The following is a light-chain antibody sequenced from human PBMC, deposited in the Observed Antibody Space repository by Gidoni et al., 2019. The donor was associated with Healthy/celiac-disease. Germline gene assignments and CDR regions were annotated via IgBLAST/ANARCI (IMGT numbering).Light chain of an antibody. CDR3: LQHDNFPMYT. CDR1: QDIDDD. V-gene: IGKV5-2*01. Sequence: TSLTQSAAFMSAIPGDKFNITSKASQDIDDDMNWYQQKPGEAAIVIIQEATTLVPGIPPRFSGNWYGTDFTLTINNIESEDAAYYFCLQHDNFPMYTCGQGTKLEIK. CDR2: EAT. J-gene: IGKJ2*01.